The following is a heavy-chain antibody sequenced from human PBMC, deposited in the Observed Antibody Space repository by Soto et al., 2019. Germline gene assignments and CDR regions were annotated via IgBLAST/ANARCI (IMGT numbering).Heavy chain of an antibody. CDR2: IYYLGYS. CDR3: VRRALSIRKINWLDP. Sequence: SETLSLTCTVSGDSIISSAFYWGWVRQPPGKGLEWIGSIYYLGYSYYNPSLKSRVTMSVDTSKNQFSLRLTSVTAADTALYFCVRRALSIRKINWLDPWGEGIMDTVSS. CDR1: GDSIISSAFY. V-gene: IGHV4-39*07. J-gene: IGHJ5*02. D-gene: IGHD3-16*01.